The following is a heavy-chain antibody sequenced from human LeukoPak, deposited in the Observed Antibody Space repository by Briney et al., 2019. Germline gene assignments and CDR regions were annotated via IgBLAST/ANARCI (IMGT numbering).Heavy chain of an antibody. Sequence: GGSLRLSCAASGFSFSGYDMHWVRQAPGKGLEWISYISSSGTTTYYADSVKGRFTISRDNAKNSLYLQMNSLRAEDTAVYYCTPLTVATNFDYWGQGTLVTVSS. CDR3: TPLTVATNFDY. CDR1: GFSFSGYD. V-gene: IGHV3-48*03. D-gene: IGHD5-12*01. CDR2: ISSSGTTT. J-gene: IGHJ4*02.